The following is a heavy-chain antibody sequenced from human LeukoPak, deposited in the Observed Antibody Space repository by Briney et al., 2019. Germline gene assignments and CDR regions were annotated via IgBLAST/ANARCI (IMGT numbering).Heavy chain of an antibody. D-gene: IGHD3-16*01. CDR2: IYTTGST. CDR3: ARGGHFFDV. Sequence: SETLSLTCTVSGGSISSYYWSWLRQPAGKGLECLGVIYTTGSTNYNPSLKSRVTVSRDTSKNQFSLKLTSVTAADTAVYYCARGGHFFDVWGKGTAVTVSS. CDR1: GGSISSYY. V-gene: IGHV4-4*07. J-gene: IGHJ6*03.